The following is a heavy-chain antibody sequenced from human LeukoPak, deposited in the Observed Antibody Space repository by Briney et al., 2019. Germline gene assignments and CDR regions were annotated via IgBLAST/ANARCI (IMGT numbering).Heavy chain of an antibody. V-gene: IGHV3-15*01. Sequence: GGSLRLSCAASGFTFSNAWMSWVRQAPGKGLEWVGRIKSKTDGGTTDYAAPVKGRFTISRDDSKNTLYLQMNGLKTEDTAVYYCTTDYCSGGSCYSDYYYGMDVWGQGTTVTVSS. J-gene: IGHJ6*02. CDR3: TTDYCSGGSCYSDYYYGMDV. CDR1: GFTFSNAW. D-gene: IGHD2-15*01. CDR2: IKSKTDGGTT.